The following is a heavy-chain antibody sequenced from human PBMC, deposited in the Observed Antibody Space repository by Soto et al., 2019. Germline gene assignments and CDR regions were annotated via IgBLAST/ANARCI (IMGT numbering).Heavy chain of an antibody. D-gene: IGHD2-2*01. J-gene: IGHJ4*02. CDR3: ATDLPGYCSSTSCYAWPY. CDR1: GYTLTELS. CDR2: FDPEDGET. Sequence: GASVKVSCKVSGYTLTELSMHWVRQAPGKGLEWMGGFDPEDGETIYAQKFQGRVTMTEDTSTDTAYMELSSLRSEDTAVYYCATDLPGYCSSTSCYAWPYWGQGTLVTV. V-gene: IGHV1-24*01.